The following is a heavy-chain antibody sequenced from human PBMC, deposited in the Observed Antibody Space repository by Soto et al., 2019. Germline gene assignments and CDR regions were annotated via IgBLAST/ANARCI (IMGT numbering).Heavy chain of an antibody. Sequence: SETLSLTCAAYGGSFSGYYWTWIRQPPGTGLEWIGEINHSGSTNYNPSLKSRVTISVDTSKNQFSLKLTSVTAADTAVYYCARDKITGLFDYWGQGTLVNVS. CDR2: INHSGST. D-gene: IGHD1-1*01. CDR1: GGSFSGYY. CDR3: ARDKITGLFDY. V-gene: IGHV4-34*01. J-gene: IGHJ4*02.